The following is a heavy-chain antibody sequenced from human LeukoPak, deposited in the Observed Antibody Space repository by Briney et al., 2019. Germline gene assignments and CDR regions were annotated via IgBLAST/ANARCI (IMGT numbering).Heavy chain of an antibody. CDR1: GGSSSGYY. Sequence: SETLSLTCAVYGGSSSGYYWSWIRQPPGKGLEWIGGINHSGNTNHNPSLKSRVIISVDTSKNHFSLKMRFVTAADTAVYYCARGRSVGWFDPWGQGTLVTVSS. CDR3: ARGRSVGWFDP. CDR2: INHSGNT. J-gene: IGHJ5*02. V-gene: IGHV4-34*01. D-gene: IGHD3-3*01.